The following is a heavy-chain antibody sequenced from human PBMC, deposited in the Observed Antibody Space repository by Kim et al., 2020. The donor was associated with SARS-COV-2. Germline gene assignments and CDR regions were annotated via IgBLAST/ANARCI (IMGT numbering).Heavy chain of an antibody. CDR3: ATPPGLNTPELPSGYDFWYYYYGMDV. CDR2: IIPIFGTA. V-gene: IGHV1-69*13. Sequence: SVKVSCKASGGTFSSYAISWVRQAPGQGLEWMGGIIPIFGTANYAQKFQGRVTITADESTSTAYMELSSLRSEDTAVYYCATPPGLNTPELPSGYDFWYYYYGMDVWGQGTTVTVSS. J-gene: IGHJ6*02. D-gene: IGHD5-12*01. CDR1: GGTFSSYA.